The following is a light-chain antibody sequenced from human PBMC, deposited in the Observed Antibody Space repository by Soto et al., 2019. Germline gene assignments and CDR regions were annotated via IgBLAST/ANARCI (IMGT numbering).Light chain of an antibody. CDR3: KSYAGSNTYV. Sequence: QSALTQPPAASGSPGQSVTISCTGTKNDIGVYDFVSWYQHHPGKAPRLIIYEVVQRPSRVPDRFSGSKSGNTACLTVSGLQAADEADYFCKSYAGSNTYVFGSGTKVTVL. CDR2: EVV. CDR1: KNDIGVYDF. V-gene: IGLV2-8*01. J-gene: IGLJ1*01.